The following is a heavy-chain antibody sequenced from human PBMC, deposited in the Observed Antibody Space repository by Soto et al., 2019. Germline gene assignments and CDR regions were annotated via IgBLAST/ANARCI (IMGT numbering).Heavy chain of an antibody. CDR1: GYSFTSYW. J-gene: IGHJ6*02. D-gene: IGHD6-6*01. Sequence: TGESLKISCNGSGYSFTSYWIGWVRQMPGKGLEWMGIIYPGDSDTRYSPSFQGQVTISADKSISTAYLQWSSLKASDTAMYYCARRGLVRDYYYGMDVWGQGTTVTVSS. CDR2: IYPGDSDT. CDR3: ARRGLVRDYYYGMDV. V-gene: IGHV5-51*01.